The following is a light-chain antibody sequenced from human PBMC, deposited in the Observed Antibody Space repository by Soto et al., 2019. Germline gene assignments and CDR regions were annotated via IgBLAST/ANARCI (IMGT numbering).Light chain of an antibody. CDR2: AAS. J-gene: IGKJ1*01. CDR1: QSISNY. V-gene: IGKV1-27*01. CDR3: QQYNSYS. Sequence: DIQMTQSPSSLFASVGDRVTITCRASQSISNYLNWYQQKPGKVPKLLIYAASTLQSGVPSRFSGSGSGTEFTLTISSLQPDDFATYYCQQYNSYSFGQGTKVDIK.